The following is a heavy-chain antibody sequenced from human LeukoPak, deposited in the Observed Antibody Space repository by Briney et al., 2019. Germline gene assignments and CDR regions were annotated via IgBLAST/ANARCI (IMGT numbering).Heavy chain of an antibody. V-gene: IGHV3-9*01. D-gene: IGHD1-26*01. CDR3: ARGPGGIYRELDY. CDR1: GFTFDDYA. CDR2: ISWNSGSI. Sequence: PGGSLRLSCAASGFTFDDYAMHWVRQAPGKGLEWVSGISWNSGSIGYADSVKGRFTISKDNAKNSLYLQMNSLRAEDTAVYYCARGPGGIYRELDYWGQGTLVTVSS. J-gene: IGHJ4*02.